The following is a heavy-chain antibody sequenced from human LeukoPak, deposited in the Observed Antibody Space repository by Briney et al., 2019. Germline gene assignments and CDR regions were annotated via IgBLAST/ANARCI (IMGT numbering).Heavy chain of an antibody. V-gene: IGHV3-21*01. D-gene: IGHD1-26*01. CDR1: GFTFSSYS. J-gene: IGHJ6*03. CDR2: ISSSSSYI. CDR3: ARDPYNGNYGDFYYYYMDV. Sequence: GGSLRLSCAASGFTFSSYSMNWVRQAPGKGLEWVSSISSSSSYIYYADSVKGRFTISRDNAKNSLYLQMNSLRDEDTAIYYCARDPYNGNYGDFYYYYMDVWGKGTTVTISS.